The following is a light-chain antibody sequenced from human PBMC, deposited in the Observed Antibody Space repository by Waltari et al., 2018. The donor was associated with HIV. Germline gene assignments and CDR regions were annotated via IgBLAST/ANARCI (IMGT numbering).Light chain of an antibody. CDR3: CSYAGSSTPV. J-gene: IGLJ2*01. V-gene: IGLV2-23*02. CDR1: SSDVGSYNL. CDR2: EVS. Sequence: QSALTQPASVSGSPGQSITIPCTGTSSDVGSYNLFSWYQQHPGKAPKLMIYEVSKRPSGVSNRFSGSKSGNTASLTISGLQAEDEADYYCCSYAGSSTPVFGGGTKLTVL.